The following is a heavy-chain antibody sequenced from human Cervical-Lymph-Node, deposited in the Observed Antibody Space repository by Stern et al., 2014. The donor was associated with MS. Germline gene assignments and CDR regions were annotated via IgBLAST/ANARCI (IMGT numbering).Heavy chain of an antibody. J-gene: IGHJ3*01. V-gene: IGHV3-9*01. CDR2: ITWNSGNR. CDR1: GFTFADFA. Sequence: EVQLVESGGGLVQPGRSLRLSCAASGFTFADFAMHWVRLPPGKGLQWVSGITWNSGNRDYADSVKGRFTISMDNAKNSLYLQMTSLTAEDTALYYCAKGRVFTNDAFDLWGQGTMVTVSS. D-gene: IGHD3-10*01. CDR3: AKGRVFTNDAFDL.